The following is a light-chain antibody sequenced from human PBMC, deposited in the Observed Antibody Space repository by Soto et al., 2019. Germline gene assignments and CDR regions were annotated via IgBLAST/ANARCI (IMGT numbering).Light chain of an antibody. CDR2: DAS. J-gene: IGKJ4*01. V-gene: IGKV3-20*01. CDR3: QQFSSYPLT. CDR1: QSVGNN. Sequence: VMTQSPATLSVSPGERATLSCRASQSVGNNLAWYQQKPGQAPRLLIYDASSRATGIPDRFSGGGSGTDFTLTISRLEPEDFAVYYCQQFSSYPLTFGGGTKVDIK.